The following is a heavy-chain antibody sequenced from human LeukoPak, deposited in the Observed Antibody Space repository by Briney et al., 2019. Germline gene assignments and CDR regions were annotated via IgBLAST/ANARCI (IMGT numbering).Heavy chain of an antibody. Sequence: SVKISCKASGGTFSSYAISWVRQAPGQGLEWMGGIIPIFGTANYAQKFQGRVTITTDESTSTAYMELSSLRSEDTAVYYCARGRTRTTVTTYYYYYYMDVWGKGTTVTVSS. V-gene: IGHV1-69*05. CDR1: GGTFSSYA. CDR2: IIPIFGTA. CDR3: ARGRTRTTVTTYYYYYYMDV. J-gene: IGHJ6*03. D-gene: IGHD4-17*01.